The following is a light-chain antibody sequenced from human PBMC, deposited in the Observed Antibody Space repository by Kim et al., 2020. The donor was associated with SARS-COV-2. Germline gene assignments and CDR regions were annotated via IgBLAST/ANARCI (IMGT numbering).Light chain of an antibody. V-gene: IGLV2-11*01. Sequence: QSALTQPRSVSGSPGQSVTISCTGTSSDVGGYNYVSWYQQHPGKAPKLMIYDVSKRPSGVSNRFSGSKSGNTASLTISGLQAEDEADYYCSSYTSSSTSYVVFGGGTQLTVL. CDR1: SSDVGGYNY. CDR3: SSYTSSSTSYVV. J-gene: IGLJ2*01. CDR2: DVS.